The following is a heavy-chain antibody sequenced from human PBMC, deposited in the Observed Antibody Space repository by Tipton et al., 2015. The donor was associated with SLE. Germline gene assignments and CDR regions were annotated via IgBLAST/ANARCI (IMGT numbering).Heavy chain of an antibody. CDR1: GFSFSSYA. D-gene: IGHD2-2*01. J-gene: IGHJ3*02. CDR3: ARVRDPDCRSTSCYPAFDI. Sequence: SLRLSCAASGFSFSSYALHWVRQAPGKGLEWMAVISYDGTNEDYADSVKGRFTISRDNSKNTLYLQMDSLRAEDTAVYYCARVRDPDCRSTSCYPAFDIWGQGTMVTVSS. V-gene: IGHV3-30-3*01. CDR2: ISYDGTNE.